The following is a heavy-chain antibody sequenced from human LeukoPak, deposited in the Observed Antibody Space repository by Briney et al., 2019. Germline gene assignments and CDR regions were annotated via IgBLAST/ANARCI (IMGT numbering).Heavy chain of an antibody. CDR3: ARDLYYGSGSFYYYGMDV. D-gene: IGHD3-10*01. Sequence: YSGSTTYNPSLKSRVTISVDTSKNQFSLKLSSVTAADTAVYYCARDLYYGSGSFYYYGMDVWGQGTTVTVSS. V-gene: IGHV4-30-4*01. J-gene: IGHJ6*02. CDR2: YSGST.